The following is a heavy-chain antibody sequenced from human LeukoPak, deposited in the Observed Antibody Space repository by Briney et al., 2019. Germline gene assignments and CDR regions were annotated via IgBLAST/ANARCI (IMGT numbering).Heavy chain of an antibody. J-gene: IGHJ3*02. Sequence: SETLSLTCGVYGGSFSGYFWSWIRQPPGKGLEWIGEINHSGSTNYNPSLKSRVTISIDTSKNQFSLKLSSVTAADTAVYYCAKSNGYGLVDIWGQGTMVTVSS. CDR3: AKSNGYGLVDI. CDR1: GGSFSGYF. V-gene: IGHV4-34*01. D-gene: IGHD3-10*01. CDR2: INHSGST.